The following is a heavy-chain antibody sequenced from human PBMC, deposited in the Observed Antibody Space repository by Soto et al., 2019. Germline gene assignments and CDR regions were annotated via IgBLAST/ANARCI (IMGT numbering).Heavy chain of an antibody. J-gene: IGHJ4*02. CDR2: ISGGGDAT. V-gene: IGHV3-23*01. CDR3: AKKSLGSITLPPWYYFDY. D-gene: IGHD7-27*01. CDR1: GFTFGNYD. Sequence: EVQLLESGGGLVQPGGSLRLSCAASGFTFGNYDFSWVRQAPGKGLEWVSVISGGGDATYYPDSVKGRFTTSRDNSKNTAYLQTNSLRAEDTAVYYCAKKSLGSITLPPWYYFDYEGQGNLVTVSS.